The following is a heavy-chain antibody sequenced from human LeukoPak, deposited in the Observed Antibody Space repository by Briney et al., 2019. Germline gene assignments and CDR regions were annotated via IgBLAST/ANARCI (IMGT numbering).Heavy chain of an antibody. J-gene: IGHJ4*02. CDR1: GFPFSTYW. D-gene: IGHD2-21*02. CDR3: ARDGGLLPDN. Sequence: GGSLRLSCAASGFPFSTYWMHWVRQPPGKGLVWVSRISPDGGSRSYADSVKGRFIISRDNAKNTLSLQMNSLTAEDTAVYYCARDGGLLPDNWGKGTLVTVSS. CDR2: ISPDGGSR. V-gene: IGHV3-74*01.